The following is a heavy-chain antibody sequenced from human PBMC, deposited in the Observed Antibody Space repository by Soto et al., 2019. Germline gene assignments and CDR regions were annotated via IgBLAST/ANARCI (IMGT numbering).Heavy chain of an antibody. CDR3: ARVGYCSGGSCYYYYGMDV. Sequence: QVQLVQSGAEVKKPGSSVKVSCKASGGTFSSYTISWMRQAPGQGLEWMGRIIPILGIANYAQKFQGRVTITADKSTSTAYMELSSLRSEDTAVYYCARVGYCSGGSCYYYYGMDVWGQGTTVTVSS. J-gene: IGHJ6*02. D-gene: IGHD2-15*01. V-gene: IGHV1-69*02. CDR2: IIPILGIA. CDR1: GGTFSSYT.